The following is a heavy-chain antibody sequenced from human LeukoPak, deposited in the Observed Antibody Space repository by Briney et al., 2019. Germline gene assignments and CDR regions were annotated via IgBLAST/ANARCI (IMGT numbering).Heavy chain of an antibody. Sequence: ASVKVSCKASGYTFTSYGISWVRQAPGQGLEWMGWISAYNGNTNYAQKLQGRVTMTTDTSTSTAYMELRSLRFDDTAVYYCARVDIVVVPAARVPDYWGQGTLVTVSS. CDR3: ARVDIVVVPAARVPDY. J-gene: IGHJ4*02. CDR2: ISAYNGNT. D-gene: IGHD2-2*03. V-gene: IGHV1-18*01. CDR1: GYTFTSYG.